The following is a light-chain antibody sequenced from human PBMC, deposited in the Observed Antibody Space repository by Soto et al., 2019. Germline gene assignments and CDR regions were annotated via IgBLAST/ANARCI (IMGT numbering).Light chain of an antibody. Sequence: EIVLTHSPAALSGSPGQRATLSCRASQSVSSNLAWYQQKPGQAPRLLIYGASTRATGIPARFSGSGSGTEFTLTISSLQSEDFAVYYCQQYNNWPWTFGQGSKVDI. CDR1: QSVSSN. J-gene: IGKJ1*01. V-gene: IGKV3-15*01. CDR3: QQYNNWPWT. CDR2: GAS.